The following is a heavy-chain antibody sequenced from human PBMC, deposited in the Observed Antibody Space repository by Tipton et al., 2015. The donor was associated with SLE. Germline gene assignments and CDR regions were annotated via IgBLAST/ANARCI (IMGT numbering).Heavy chain of an antibody. CDR1: GYSISSGYY. CDR2: IYHSGST. V-gene: IGHV4-38-2*01. J-gene: IGHJ6*02. Sequence: TLSLTCAVSGYSISSGYYWGWIRQPPGKGLEWIGSIYHSGSTYYNPSLKSRVTISVDTSKNQFSLKLSSVTAADTAVYYCARRPYGDYNDYYYGMDVWGQGTTVTVSS. D-gene: IGHD4-17*01. CDR3: ARRPYGDYNDYYYGMDV.